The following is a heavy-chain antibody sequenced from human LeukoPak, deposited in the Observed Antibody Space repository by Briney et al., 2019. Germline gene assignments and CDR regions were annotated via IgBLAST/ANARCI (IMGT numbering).Heavy chain of an antibody. CDR2: IDSSGTVR. V-gene: IGHV3-48*03. J-gene: IGHJ4*02. CDR1: GFSFSNFQ. D-gene: IGHD3-16*02. Sequence: GGSLRLSFAASGFSFSNFQMTWVGQPPGRGLDGLSYIDSSGTVRYYADSVNRRFTISRDNAKNSLHLQMGSLRAEDTAVYYCARETRGGTYRYNFLDYWGLGTLVTVAS. CDR3: ARETRGGTYRYNFLDY.